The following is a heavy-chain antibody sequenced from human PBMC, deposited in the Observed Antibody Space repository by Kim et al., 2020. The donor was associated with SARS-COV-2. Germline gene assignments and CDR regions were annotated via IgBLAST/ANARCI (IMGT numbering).Heavy chain of an antibody. J-gene: IGHJ4*02. CDR3: ARGTPYFYDSRVYYFDS. CDR2: IYYGATT. Sequence: SETLSLTCTASGGFLNNYYLSWIRQPPGKGLEWIGHIYYGATTNYNPSLKSRVTISVDASKNQFSLKLNSVTAADTAVYYCARGTPYFYDSRVYYFDSWGQGTLVTAAS. V-gene: IGHV4-59*01. CDR1: GGFLNNYY. D-gene: IGHD3-22*01.